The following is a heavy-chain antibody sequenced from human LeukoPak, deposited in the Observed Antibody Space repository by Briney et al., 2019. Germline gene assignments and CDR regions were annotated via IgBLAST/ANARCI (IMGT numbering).Heavy chain of an antibody. CDR1: GFPVSSNY. J-gene: IGHJ4*02. V-gene: IGHV3-53*01. CDR3: ARGPSVGATTIDFDY. Sequence: GGSLRLSCAASGFPVSSNYMSWFRQAPGKGLEWVSVIYSGGSTYYADSVKGRFTISRDNSKNTLYLQMNSLRAEDTAVYYCARGPSVGATTIDFDYWGQGTLVTVSS. CDR2: IYSGGST. D-gene: IGHD1-26*01.